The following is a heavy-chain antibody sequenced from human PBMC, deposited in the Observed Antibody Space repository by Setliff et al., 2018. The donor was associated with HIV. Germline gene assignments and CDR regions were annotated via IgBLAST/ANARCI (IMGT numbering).Heavy chain of an antibody. V-gene: IGHV4-39*01. D-gene: IGHD4-17*01. Sequence: PSETLSLTCSVSGGSISSSNYYGGWIRQPPGKGLEWIGSFYYSGNTYYSPSLKSRVTISIDTSKNQFSLKLNSLIAADTAVYYCARQLTTLDYFDYWGQGTLVTVSS. CDR2: FYYSGNT. CDR3: ARQLTTLDYFDY. J-gene: IGHJ4*02. CDR1: GGSISSSNYY.